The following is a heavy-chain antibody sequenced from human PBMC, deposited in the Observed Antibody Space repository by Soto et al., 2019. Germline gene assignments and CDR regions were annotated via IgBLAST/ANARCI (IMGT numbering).Heavy chain of an antibody. CDR1: GGSFSGYY. CDR2: INHSGST. V-gene: IGHV4-34*01. Sequence: QVQLQQRGAGLLKPSETLSLTCAVYGGSFSGYYWSWIRQPPGKGLEWIGEINHSGSTNYNPALKSRVTISVHTSKNQFSLKLSSVTAADTAVYYCAREYGDYGVIDYWGQGTLVTVSS. D-gene: IGHD4-17*01. CDR3: AREYGDYGVIDY. J-gene: IGHJ4*02.